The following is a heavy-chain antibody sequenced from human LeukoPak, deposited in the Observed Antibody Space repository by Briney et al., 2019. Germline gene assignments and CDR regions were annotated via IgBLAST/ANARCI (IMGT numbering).Heavy chain of an antibody. D-gene: IGHD6-19*01. CDR1: GFTFNTYI. V-gene: IGHV3-21*01. CDR2: IGGSSTYI. Sequence: GGSLRLSCAASGFTFNTYIMHWVRKAPGKGLGGASSIGGSSTYIHYADSLRVRFTISRDNAKNSLYLQVNSLRAEDTGVYYCARGGNSAWLDPPLPPDYWGQGTLVIVSS. J-gene: IGHJ4*02. CDR3: ARGGNSAWLDPPLPPDY.